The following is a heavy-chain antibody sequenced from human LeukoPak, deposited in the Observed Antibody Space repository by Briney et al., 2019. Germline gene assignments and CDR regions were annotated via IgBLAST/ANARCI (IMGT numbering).Heavy chain of an antibody. D-gene: IGHD3-16*01. Sequence: PSGTLSLTCAVYGGSFSGYYWSWIRQPPGKGLEWIGEINHSGSTNYNPSLKSRVTISVDTSKNQFSLKLSSVTAADTAVYYCARVKDPGGYYYYYMDVWGKGTTVTVSS. V-gene: IGHV4-34*01. J-gene: IGHJ6*03. CDR1: GGSFSGYY. CDR3: ARVKDPGGYYYYYMDV. CDR2: INHSGST.